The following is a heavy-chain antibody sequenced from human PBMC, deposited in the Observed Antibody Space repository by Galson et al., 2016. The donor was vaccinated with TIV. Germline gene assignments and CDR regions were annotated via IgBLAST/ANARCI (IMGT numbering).Heavy chain of an antibody. CDR3: ARDRILDATYYYYYYGMDV. CDR1: GLSVSLNH. Sequence: SLRLSCAASGLSVSLNHMMWVRQAPGKGLEWVSLISDGGNAYYPDSVRGRFTISRDKSKNTLYLQMNNLRVEDTAVYYCARDRILDATYYYYYYGMDVWGQGTAVTVSS. D-gene: IGHD1-1*01. J-gene: IGHJ6*02. CDR2: ISDGGNA. V-gene: IGHV3-66*02.